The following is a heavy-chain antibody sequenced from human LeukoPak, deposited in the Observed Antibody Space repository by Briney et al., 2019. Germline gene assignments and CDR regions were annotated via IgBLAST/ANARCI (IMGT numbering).Heavy chain of an antibody. CDR1: GGTFSRYA. J-gene: IGHJ4*02. D-gene: IGHD6-19*01. Sequence: SVKVSCKASGGTFSRYAISWVRQAPGQGLEWMGGIIPMFGIANYAQKFQGRVTITADESTSTAYMELSSLRPEDTAVYYCARDRPYTGGWRGFDYWGQGTLVTVSS. CDR2: IIPMFGIA. CDR3: ARDRPYTGGWRGFDY. V-gene: IGHV1-69*13.